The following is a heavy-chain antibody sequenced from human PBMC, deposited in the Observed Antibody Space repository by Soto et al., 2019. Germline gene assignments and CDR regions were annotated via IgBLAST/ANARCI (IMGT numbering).Heavy chain of an antibody. J-gene: IGHJ4*02. D-gene: IGHD3-9*01. CDR1: GFTFSSYA. CDR3: AKDKLRQFDWLVDY. V-gene: IGHV3-23*01. CDR2: ISYSGDST. Sequence: GGSLRLSCSASGFTFSSYAMSWVRQAPGKGLEWVSGISYSGDSTYYADSVKGRFTISRDNSKNTLFLQMNSLRAEDTAVYYCAKDKLRQFDWLVDYWGQGTLVTVSS.